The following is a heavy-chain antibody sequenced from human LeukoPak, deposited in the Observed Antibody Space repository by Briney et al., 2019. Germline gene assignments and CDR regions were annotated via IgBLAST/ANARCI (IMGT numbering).Heavy chain of an antibody. CDR3: ASGWHGDYVGWVYDAFDI. Sequence: ASVKVSCKASGGTFISYAISWVRQAPGQGLEWMGGIIPIFGTANYAQKFQGRVTITADESTSTAYTELSSLRSEDTAVYYCASGWHGDYVGWVYDAFDIWGQGTMVTVSS. CDR1: GGTFISYA. CDR2: IIPIFGTA. J-gene: IGHJ3*02. V-gene: IGHV1-69*13. D-gene: IGHD4-17*01.